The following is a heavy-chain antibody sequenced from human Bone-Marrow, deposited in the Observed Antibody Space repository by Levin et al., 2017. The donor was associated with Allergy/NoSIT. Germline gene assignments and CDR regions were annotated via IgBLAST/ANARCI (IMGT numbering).Heavy chain of an antibody. V-gene: IGHV3-33*01. CDR2: IWSGGGTK. J-gene: IGHJ3*01. D-gene: IGHD4-17*01. Sequence: GGSLRLSCVASGFAFSNYGMHWVRQAPGKGLEWVANIWSGGGTKFYADSVKGRFTISRDNSRNTLYLQMNSLTAEDTAVYYCATELNGDTAFDVWGQGTMVTVSS. CDR1: GFAFSNYG. CDR3: ATELNGDTAFDV.